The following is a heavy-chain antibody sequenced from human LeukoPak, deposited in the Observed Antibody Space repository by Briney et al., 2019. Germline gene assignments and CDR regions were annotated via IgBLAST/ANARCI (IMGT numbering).Heavy chain of an antibody. D-gene: IGHD6-13*01. V-gene: IGHV3-48*03. J-gene: IGHJ4*02. CDR2: ISTSGSTI. CDR1: GFTFSSYE. Sequence: GGSLRLSCAASGFTFSSYEMNWVRQAPGKGLEWVSYISTSGSTIYYTDSVKGRFTISRDNAKNSLFLQMNSLRAEDTAVYYCARDQVSIAGTGIDYWGQGTLVTVSS. CDR3: ARDQVSIAGTGIDY.